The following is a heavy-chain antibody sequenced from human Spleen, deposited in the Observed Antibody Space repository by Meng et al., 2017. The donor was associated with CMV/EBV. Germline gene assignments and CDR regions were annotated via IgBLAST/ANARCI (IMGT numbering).Heavy chain of an antibody. V-gene: IGHV1-69*05. CDR3: ASVLDYGHEFDY. J-gene: IGHJ4*02. CDR1: GDTFNNHA. Sequence: SVKVSCKASGDTFNNHAISWVRQAPGQGLEWMGGIIPIFGTANYAQKFQGRVAITTDESTSTAYMELSSLRSEDTAVYYCASVLDYGHEFDYWGQGTLVTVSS. CDR2: IIPIFGTA. D-gene: IGHD4-17*01.